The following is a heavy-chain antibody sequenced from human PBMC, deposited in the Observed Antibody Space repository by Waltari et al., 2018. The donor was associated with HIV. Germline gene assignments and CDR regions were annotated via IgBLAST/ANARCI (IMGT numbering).Heavy chain of an antibody. CDR1: GYTFTSHG. CDR2: ISAYNGNT. CDR3: ARGGGPAASVLVLFGAFDI. Sequence: QDQLVQSGAEVKKPGASVKVSCKASGYTFTSHGISWVRPAPGQGLEWMGWISAYNGNTNYAQKLQGRVTMTTDTSTSTAYMELRSLRSDDTAVYYCARGGGPAASVLVLFGAFDIWGQGTMVTVSS. V-gene: IGHV1-18*01. J-gene: IGHJ3*02. D-gene: IGHD2-2*01.